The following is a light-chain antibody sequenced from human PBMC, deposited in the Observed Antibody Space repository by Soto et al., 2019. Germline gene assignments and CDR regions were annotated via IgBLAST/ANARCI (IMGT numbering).Light chain of an antibody. J-gene: IGKJ2*01. Sequence: EIVLTQSPGTLSLSPGERATLSCRASQSVSSNYLAWYQQKPGQAPRLLIYGASSRATGIPDRFSGSGSATDCTLTISRLEPEDFAVYYCQQYGSSPRYTFGQGTKLEIK. V-gene: IGKV3-20*01. CDR1: QSVSSNY. CDR2: GAS. CDR3: QQYGSSPRYT.